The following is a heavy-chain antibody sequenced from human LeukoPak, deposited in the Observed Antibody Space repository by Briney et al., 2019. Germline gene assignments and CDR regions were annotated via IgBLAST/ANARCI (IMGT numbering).Heavy chain of an antibody. D-gene: IGHD5-12*01. CDR3: ARDQWLRSMMGEIDY. CDR2: IIPIFGTA. CDR1: GGTFSSYA. Sequence: ASVKVSCKASGGTFSSYAISWVRQAPGQGLEWMGGIIPIFGTANYAQKFQGRVTITADESTNTVYMELSSLRSEDTAVYYCARDQWLRSMMGEIDYWGQGTLVTVSS. V-gene: IGHV1-69*13. J-gene: IGHJ4*02.